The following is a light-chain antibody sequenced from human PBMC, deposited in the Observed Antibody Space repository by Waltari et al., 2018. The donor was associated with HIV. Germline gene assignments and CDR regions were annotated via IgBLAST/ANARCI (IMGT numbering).Light chain of an antibody. J-gene: IGLJ1*01. CDR2: DNE. V-gene: IGLV1-51*01. Sequence: QSILTQPPSVSAAPGPKVSFSCSGGNSNVENNYVSWYQQVPGKAPPLLIYDNEKRPSGIPDRFSASKAGMSATLDITGLQIVDEADYYCGTWDSSLNLYVFGPGTTVAVL. CDR1: NSNVENNY. CDR3: GTWDSSLNLYV.